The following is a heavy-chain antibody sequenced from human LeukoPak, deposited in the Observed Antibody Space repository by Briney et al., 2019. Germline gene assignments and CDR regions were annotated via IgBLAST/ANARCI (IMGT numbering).Heavy chain of an antibody. J-gene: IGHJ4*02. CDR1: GFTFSAYS. CDR3: ARGGNYYGSGSYGDY. Sequence: GGSLRLSCAASGFTFSAYSMNWVRQVPGKGLEWVSSISSSSSYIYYADSVKGRFTISRDNAKNSLYLQMNSLRAEDTAVYYCARGGNYYGSGSYGDYWGQGTLVTVSS. CDR2: ISSSSSYI. V-gene: IGHV3-21*01. D-gene: IGHD3-10*01.